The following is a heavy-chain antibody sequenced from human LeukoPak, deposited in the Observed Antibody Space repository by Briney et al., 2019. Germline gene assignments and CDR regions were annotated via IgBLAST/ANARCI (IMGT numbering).Heavy chain of an antibody. D-gene: IGHD3-10*01. CDR2: INAYNGNT. V-gene: IGHV1-18*04. CDR3: ARDLYYYYGSGSYLNDY. J-gene: IGHJ4*02. Sequence: ASVTVSCKASGYTFTSYGISWVRQAPGQGLEWMGWINAYNGNTNYAQKLQGRVTMTTDTSTSTAYMELRSLRSDDTAVYYCARDLYYYYGSGSYLNDYWGQGTLVTVSS. CDR1: GYTFTSYG.